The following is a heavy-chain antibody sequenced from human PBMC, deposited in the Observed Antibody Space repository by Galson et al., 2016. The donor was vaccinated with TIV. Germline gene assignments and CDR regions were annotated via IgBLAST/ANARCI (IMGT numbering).Heavy chain of an antibody. CDR3: ARDGLIDATYYYYYYGMDV. J-gene: IGHJ6*02. V-gene: IGHV3-53*05. CDR2: ISGGDST. D-gene: IGHD2-15*01. CDR1: GLFVSIYY. Sequence: SLRLSCAASGLFVSIYYLNWVRRAPGKGLEWVSLISGGDSTYYLDSVKGRFTISRDKSKNTVYLHMNDLRAEDTAVYYCARDGLIDATYYYYYYGMDVWGQGTAVTVSS.